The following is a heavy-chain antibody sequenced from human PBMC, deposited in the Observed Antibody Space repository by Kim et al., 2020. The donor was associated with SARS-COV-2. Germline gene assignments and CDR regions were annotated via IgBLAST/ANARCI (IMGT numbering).Heavy chain of an antibody. CDR3: ARDHCTNTSCFDP. J-gene: IGHJ5*02. CDR1: GYSFTNHA. CDR2: IDTSTGTP. D-gene: IGHD2-8*01. Sequence: ASVKVSCRGSGYSFTNHAINWVRQAPGQGLEWMGWIDTSTGTPTYAQGFTGRFVFSLDTSVTTEYLQITSLKTEDTALYFCARDHCTNTSCFDPWGQGTLITVSS. V-gene: IGHV7-4-1*02.